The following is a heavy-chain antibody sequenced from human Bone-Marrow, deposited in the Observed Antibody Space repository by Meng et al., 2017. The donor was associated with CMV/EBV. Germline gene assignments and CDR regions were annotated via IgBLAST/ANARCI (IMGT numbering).Heavy chain of an antibody. V-gene: IGHV3-30*02. J-gene: IGHJ6*01. CDR3: AKLRGRRQLALSDYGMVV. D-gene: IGHD5-18*01. Sequence: GESLKISCAASGFTFSSYGMHWVRQAPGKGLEWVAFIRYDGSNKYYADSVKGRFTISRDNSKNTLYLQMNSLRAEDTAVYYCAKLRGRRQLALSDYGMVVWGQGPTVTGSS. CDR2: IRYDGSNK. CDR1: GFTFSSYG.